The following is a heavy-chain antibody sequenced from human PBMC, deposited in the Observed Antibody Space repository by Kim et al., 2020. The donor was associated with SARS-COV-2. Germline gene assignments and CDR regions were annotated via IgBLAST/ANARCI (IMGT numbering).Heavy chain of an antibody. V-gene: IGHV3-33*06. CDR3: AKDRWTWRIPSGNWFDP. CDR1: GFTFSSYA. D-gene: IGHD5-18*01. Sequence: GGSLRLSCAASGFTFSSYAMHWVRQAPGKGLEWVAVIWYDGSNKYYADSVKGRFTISRDNSKNTLYLQMNSLRAEDTAVYYCAKDRWTWRIPSGNWFDPWGQGTLVTVSS. CDR2: IWYDGSNK. J-gene: IGHJ5*02.